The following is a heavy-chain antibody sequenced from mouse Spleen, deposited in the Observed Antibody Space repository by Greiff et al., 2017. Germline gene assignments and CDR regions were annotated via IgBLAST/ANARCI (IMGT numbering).Heavy chain of an antibody. Sequence: QVQLQQPGAELVKPGASVKLSCKASGYTFTSYWMHWVKQRPGQGLEWIGMIHPNSGSTNYNEKFKSKATLTVDKSSSTAYMQLSSLTSEDSAVYYCARDYGSRRGDYWGQGTTLTVSS. J-gene: IGHJ2*01. CDR1: GYTFTSYW. CDR2: IHPNSGST. V-gene: IGHV1-64*01. D-gene: IGHD1-1*01. CDR3: ARDYGSRRGDY.